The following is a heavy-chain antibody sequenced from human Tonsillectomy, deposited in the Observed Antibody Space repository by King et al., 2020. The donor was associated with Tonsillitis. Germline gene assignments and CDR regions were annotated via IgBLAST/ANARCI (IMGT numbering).Heavy chain of an antibody. D-gene: IGHD3-10*01. CDR2: INHSGST. J-gene: IGHJ3*02. CDR1: GGSFSGYY. Sequence: VQLQQWGAGLLKPSETLSLTCAVYGGSFSGYYWSWLRQPPGKGLEWIGEINHSGSTNYNPSLKSRVTISVDTSKNQFSLKLSSVTAADTAVYYCARGVRYYGSGSYYNPNAFDIWGQGTMVTVSS. V-gene: IGHV4-34*01. CDR3: ARGVRYYGSGSYYNPNAFDI.